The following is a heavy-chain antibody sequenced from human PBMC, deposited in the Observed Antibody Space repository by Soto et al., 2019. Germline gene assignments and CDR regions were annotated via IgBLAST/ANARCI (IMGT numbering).Heavy chain of an antibody. CDR1: GYTFTDYD. D-gene: IGHD6-19*01. J-gene: IGHJ4*02. Sequence: QVHLVQSGAEVKKPGASVKVSCKASGYTFTDYDINWVRQATGQGLEWMGWMNPNSGNTGYVQKFQSRVTMTRDTSIVTAYMELNSLTSEDTGVYYCARGRSSGWKTNCWGQGTLGTVSS. V-gene: IGHV1-8*01. CDR2: MNPNSGNT. CDR3: ARGRSSGWKTNC.